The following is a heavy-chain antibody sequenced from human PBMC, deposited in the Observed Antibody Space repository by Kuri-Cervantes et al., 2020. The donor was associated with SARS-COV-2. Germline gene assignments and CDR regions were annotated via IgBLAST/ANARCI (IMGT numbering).Heavy chain of an antibody. J-gene: IGHJ6*02. V-gene: IGHV3-48*01. CDR1: GFTFSSYW. CDR2: ISSSSSTI. Sequence: GESLKISCAASGFTFSSYWMHWVRQAPGKGLEWVSYISSSSSTIYYADSVKGRFTISRDNAKNSLYLQMNSLRAEDTAVYYCAREVSSGWYYYGMDVWGQGTTVTVSS. D-gene: IGHD6-19*01. CDR3: AREVSSGWYYYGMDV.